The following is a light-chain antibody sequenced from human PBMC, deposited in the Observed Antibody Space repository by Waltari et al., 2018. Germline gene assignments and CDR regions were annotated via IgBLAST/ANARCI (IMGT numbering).Light chain of an antibody. CDR1: QSLLYSDGKNY. V-gene: IGKV2-28*01. J-gene: IGKJ2*01. CDR2: LGS. Sequence: IVLTQSPLSLPVTPGEPASISCRSSQSLLYSDGKNYLECYLQKPGQSPQLLFYLGSKRASVVADMFSGSASGADSTLKISRVEAEDVGIYYCMQALPAETFGQGTKLEIK. CDR3: MQALPAET.